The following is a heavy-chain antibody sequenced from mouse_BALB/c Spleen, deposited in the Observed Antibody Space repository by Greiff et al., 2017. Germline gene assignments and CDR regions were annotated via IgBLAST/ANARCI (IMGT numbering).Heavy chain of an antibody. Sequence: EVKLMESGPSLVKPSQTLSLTCSVTGDSITSGYWNWIRKFPGNKLEYMGYISYSGSTYYNPSLKSRISITRDTSKNQYYLQLNSVTTEDTATYYCARRVIYYGYDVWFAYWGQGTLVTVSA. CDR3: ARRVIYYGYDVWFAY. D-gene: IGHD2-2*01. CDR2: ISYSGST. V-gene: IGHV3-8*02. CDR1: GDSITSGY. J-gene: IGHJ3*01.